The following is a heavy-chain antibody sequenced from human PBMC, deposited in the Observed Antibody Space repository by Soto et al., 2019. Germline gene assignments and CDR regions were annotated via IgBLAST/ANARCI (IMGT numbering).Heavy chain of an antibody. J-gene: IGHJ4*02. CDR1: GGSINSNNYY. D-gene: IGHD2-15*01. CDR3: AKVVVAATRHTDFDS. CDR2: IYYDGST. Sequence: SETLSLTCTVSGGSINSNNYYWAWIRQPPGKGLAWIAGIYYDGSTYYNPSLKSRVTISIDTSKNQFSLRLRSVTAADTAIYYCAKVVVAATRHTDFDSWGQGTLVTVSS. V-gene: IGHV4-39*01.